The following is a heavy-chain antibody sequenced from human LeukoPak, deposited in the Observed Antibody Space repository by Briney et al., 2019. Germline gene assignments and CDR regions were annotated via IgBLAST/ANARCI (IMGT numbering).Heavy chain of an antibody. CDR2: ISGDGGST. Sequence: PGGSLRLSCAASGFTFDDYAMHWDRQAPGKGLEWVSLISGDGGSTYYADSVKGRFTISRDNSKNSLYLQMNSLRTEDTALYYCAKDYSSSSPLDYWGQGTLVTVSS. V-gene: IGHV3-43*02. J-gene: IGHJ4*02. CDR1: GFTFDDYA. CDR3: AKDYSSSSPLDY. D-gene: IGHD6-6*01.